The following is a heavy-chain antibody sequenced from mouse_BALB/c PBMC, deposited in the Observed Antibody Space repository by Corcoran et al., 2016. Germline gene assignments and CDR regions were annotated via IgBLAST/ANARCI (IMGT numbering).Heavy chain of an antibody. V-gene: IGHV1-22*01. CDR2: IDPNNGGT. D-gene: IGHD3-1*01. CDR3: ARDGARATSYAMDN. Sequence: EVQLQQSGPELVKPGASVKISCKTSGYTFTEYIIHWVKQSHGKSLGWIGGIDPNNGGTSYNQKFKGKASMTVDKSSSTAYMELRSLTSEDSAVYYCARDGARATSYAMDNWGQGTSVTVSS. CDR1: GYTFTEYI. J-gene: IGHJ4*01.